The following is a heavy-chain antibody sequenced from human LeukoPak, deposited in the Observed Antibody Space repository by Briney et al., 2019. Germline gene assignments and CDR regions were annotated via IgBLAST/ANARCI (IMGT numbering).Heavy chain of an antibody. D-gene: IGHD3-22*01. CDR1: GGSISSYY. J-gene: IGHJ4*02. CDR2: IYYSGST. V-gene: IGHV4-59*01. CDR3: ARGRSGAYYYDSSGYYGI. Sequence: PSETLSLTCTVSGGSISSYYWSWIRQPPGKGLEWIGYIYYSGSTNYNPSLKSRVTISVDTSKNQFSLKLSSVTAADTAVYYCARGRSGAYYYDSSGYYGIWGQGTLVTVSS.